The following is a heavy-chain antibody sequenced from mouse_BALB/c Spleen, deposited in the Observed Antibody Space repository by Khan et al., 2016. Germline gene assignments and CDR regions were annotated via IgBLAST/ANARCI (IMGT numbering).Heavy chain of an antibody. CDR2: ISYDGSN. Sequence: EVQLKESGPGLVKPSQSLSLTCSVTGYSITSGYYWNWIRQFPGNKLEWMGFISYDGSNNYNPSLKNRISITRDTSKNQFFLKLNSVTAEDTATYFCARGLPPDYWGQGTTLTVSS. CDR1: GYSITSGYY. CDR3: ARGLPPDY. J-gene: IGHJ2*01. D-gene: IGHD2-13*01. V-gene: IGHV3-6*02.